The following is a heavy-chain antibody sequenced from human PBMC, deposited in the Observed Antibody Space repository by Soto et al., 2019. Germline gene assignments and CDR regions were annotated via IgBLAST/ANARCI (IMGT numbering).Heavy chain of an antibody. D-gene: IGHD2-2*01. CDR3: SRGPRPSSIGTWGV. Sequence: GGSLRLSCVASGFVFEVYWMHWVRQVPGKGLEWVSRISDDGARTDYADSVRGRFTISRDNANNALYLQMNALRGEDTAVYFCSRGPRPSSIGTWGVWGRGPLVTVSS. CDR1: GFVFEVYW. V-gene: IGHV3-74*01. CDR2: ISDDGART. J-gene: IGHJ4*02.